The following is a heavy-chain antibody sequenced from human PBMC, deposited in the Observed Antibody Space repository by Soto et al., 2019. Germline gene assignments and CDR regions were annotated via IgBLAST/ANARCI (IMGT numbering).Heavy chain of an antibody. J-gene: IGHJ5*02. CDR2: TSASGGVT. CDR3: VDGGAIGRPPLDP. Sequence: EVQLLESGGDLVQPGGSLRLSCVASGFTFYSHAMSWVRQAPGKGLEWVSGTSASGGVTYYAGSVKGRFTMSRDNAKNTLWLQMNSLRVEDTAVYYCVDGGAIGRPPLDPWGQGTLVIVSS. D-gene: IGHD6-6*01. CDR1: GFTFYSHA. V-gene: IGHV3-23*01.